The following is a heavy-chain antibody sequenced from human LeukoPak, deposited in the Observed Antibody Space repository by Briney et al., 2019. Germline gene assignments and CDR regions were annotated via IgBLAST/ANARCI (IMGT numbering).Heavy chain of an antibody. D-gene: IGHD3-22*01. V-gene: IGHV3-30*04. CDR1: GFTFSSYA. J-gene: IGHJ4*02. CDR2: ISYDGSNK. Sequence: GGSLRLSCAASGFTFSSYAMHWVRQAPGKGLEWVAVISYDGSNKYYADSVKGRFTISRDNSKNTLYLQMNSLRAEDTAVYYCAKLYYYDSSGYWEYFDYWGQGTLVTVSS. CDR3: AKLYYYDSSGYWEYFDY.